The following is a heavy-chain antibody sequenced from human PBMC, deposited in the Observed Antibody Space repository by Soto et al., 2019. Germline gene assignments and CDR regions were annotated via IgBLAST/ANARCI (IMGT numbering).Heavy chain of an antibody. CDR3: ARGEDYYYYYGMDV. J-gene: IGHJ6*02. CDR1: GFTFSNYA. CDR2: ISYDGSNK. V-gene: IGHV3-30-3*01. Sequence: QVQLVESGGGVVQPGRSLRLSCAASGFTFSNYAMHWVRQAPGKGLEWVAVISYDGSNKYYADSVKGRVTISRDNSKNTLYLQMNSLRAEDTAVYYCARGEDYYYYYGMDVWGQGTTVTVSS.